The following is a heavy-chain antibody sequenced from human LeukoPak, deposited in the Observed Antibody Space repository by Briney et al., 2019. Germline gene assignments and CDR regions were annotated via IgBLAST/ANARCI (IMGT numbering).Heavy chain of an antibody. CDR2: IYDRGPA. Sequence: PSQTLSLTCTVSGAAIASGGYSWNWIRQSPGKGLEWIGCIYDRGPAYYNPSLKSRFTISVDRPKNQFFLNVTSLTAADTAVYYCARSRQASGLLSSWGQGTPVVVSS. CDR3: ARSRQASGLLSS. J-gene: IGHJ5*02. CDR1: GAAIASGGYS. D-gene: IGHD3-10*01. V-gene: IGHV4-30-2*06.